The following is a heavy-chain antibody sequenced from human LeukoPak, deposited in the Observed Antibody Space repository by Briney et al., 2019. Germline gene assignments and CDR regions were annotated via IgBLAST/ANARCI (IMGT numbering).Heavy chain of an antibody. D-gene: IGHD6-13*01. CDR3: AKDLSSIGYGSLDY. V-gene: IGHV3-30*18. CDR2: ISYDGSNK. J-gene: IGHJ4*02. CDR1: GFTFSSYG. Sequence: GGSLRLSCAASGFTFSSYGMHWVRQAPGKGREGVAVISYDGSNKYYADSVKGRFTISRDNSKNSLYLQMNSLRAEDTAVYYCAKDLSSIGYGSLDYRGQGTLVTVSS.